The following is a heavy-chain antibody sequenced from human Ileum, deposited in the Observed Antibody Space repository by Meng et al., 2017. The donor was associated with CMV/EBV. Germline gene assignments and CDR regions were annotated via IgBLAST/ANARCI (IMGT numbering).Heavy chain of an antibody. J-gene: IGHJ4*02. CDR1: GFTFSDYW. V-gene: IGHV3-7*01. CDR3: AREGYSYGSKSYFDY. D-gene: IGHD5-18*01. CDR2: IRDDGSEE. Sequence: GGSLRLSCAASGFTFSDYWMTWVRQAPGKGLEWVAKIRDDGSEEYYVDSVKGRFSISRDNAKNSLYLQMNSLRAEDTAVYYCAREGYSYGSKSYFDYWGQGTLVTVSS.